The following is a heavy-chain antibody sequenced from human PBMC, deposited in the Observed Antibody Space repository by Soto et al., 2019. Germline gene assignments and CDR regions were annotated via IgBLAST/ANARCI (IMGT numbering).Heavy chain of an antibody. CDR3: EATYCSSTSCYEFSYYYYYYMDV. Sequence: GGSLRLSCAASGFTFSSYAMSWVRQAPGKGLEWVSAISGSGGSTYYADSVKGRFTISRDNSKNTLYLQMNSLRAEDTAVYYCEATYCSSTSCYEFSYYYYYYMDVWGKGTTVTVSS. J-gene: IGHJ6*03. V-gene: IGHV3-23*01. CDR1: GFTFSSYA. D-gene: IGHD2-2*01. CDR2: ISGSGGST.